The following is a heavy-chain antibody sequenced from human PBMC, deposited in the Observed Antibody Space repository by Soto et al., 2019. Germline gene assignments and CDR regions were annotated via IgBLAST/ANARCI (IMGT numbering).Heavy chain of an antibody. V-gene: IGHV3-33*01. CDR2: IWYDGSNK. D-gene: IGHD1-26*01. CDR1: GFTFSSYG. CDR3: AREEELLHFDY. J-gene: IGHJ4*02. Sequence: AGSLRHSCAASGFTFSSYGMHWVRQAPGKGLEWVAVIWYDGSNKYYADSVQGRFTISRDNSKNTLYLQMNSLRAEDTAVYYCAREEELLHFDYWCQGTLDTVST.